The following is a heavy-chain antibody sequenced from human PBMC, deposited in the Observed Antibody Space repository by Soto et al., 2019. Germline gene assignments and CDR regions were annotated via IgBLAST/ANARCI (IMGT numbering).Heavy chain of an antibody. J-gene: IGHJ4*02. V-gene: IGHV3-33*01. CDR3: ARGDSIYSNYGYFDY. CDR2: IWYDGSNK. D-gene: IGHD4-4*01. Sequence: TGGSLRLSCAASGFTFSSYGMHWVRQAPGKGLEWVAVIWYDGSNKYYADSVKGRFTISRDNSKNTLYLQMNSLRAEDTAVYYCARGDSIYSNYGYFDYWGQGTLVTVSS. CDR1: GFTFSSYG.